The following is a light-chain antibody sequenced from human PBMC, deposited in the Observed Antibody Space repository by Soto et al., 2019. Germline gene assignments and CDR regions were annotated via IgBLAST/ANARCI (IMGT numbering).Light chain of an antibody. CDR1: QSISSY. CDR3: QQSYSTPLYT. CDR2: AAS. V-gene: IGKV1-39*01. J-gene: IGKJ2*01. Sequence: DIQMTQSPSSLSASVGDRVTITCRASQSISSYLNWYQQKPGKAPKLLIYAASNLQSGVQSRFSGSGSGTDFTLTISSLQPEDFATYYCQQSYSTPLYTFGQGTKLEIK.